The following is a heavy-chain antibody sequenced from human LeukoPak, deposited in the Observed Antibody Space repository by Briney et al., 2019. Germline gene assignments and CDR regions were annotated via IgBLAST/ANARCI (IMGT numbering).Heavy chain of an antibody. CDR1: GGSFSGYY. V-gene: IGHV4-34*01. D-gene: IGHD6-6*01. Sequence: SETLSLTCAVSGGSFSGYYWSWIRQPPGKGLEWIGEINHSGSTNYNPSLKSRVTISVDTSKNQFSLKLSSVTAADTAVYYCARGRRIAARRHYYYMDVWGKGTTVTVS. J-gene: IGHJ6*03. CDR2: INHSGST. CDR3: ARGRRIAARRHYYYMDV.